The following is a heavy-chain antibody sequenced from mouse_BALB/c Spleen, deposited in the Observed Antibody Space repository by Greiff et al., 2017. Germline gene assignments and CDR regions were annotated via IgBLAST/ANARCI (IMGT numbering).Heavy chain of an antibody. Sequence: EVKVVESGGGLVQPGGSRKLSCAASGFTFSSFGMHWVRQAPEKGLEWVAYISSGSSTIYYADTVKGRFTISRDNPKNTLFLQMTSLRSEDTAMYYCARSGYYGYEDYWGQGTTLTVSS. CDR1: GFTFSSFG. CDR2: ISSGSSTI. V-gene: IGHV5-17*02. J-gene: IGHJ2*01. D-gene: IGHD1-2*01. CDR3: ARSGYYGYEDY.